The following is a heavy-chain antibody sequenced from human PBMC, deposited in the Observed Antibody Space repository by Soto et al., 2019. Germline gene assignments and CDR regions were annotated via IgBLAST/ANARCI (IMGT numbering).Heavy chain of an antibody. J-gene: IGHJ4*02. D-gene: IGHD2-15*01. CDR2: IYWNDDK. V-gene: IGHV2-5*01. Sequence: QITLKESGPTLVNPPQTLTLTCAFSGFSLTTSGVGVGWIRQPPGKALEWLAVIYWNDDKYYNPSLRGGHTFSKDTSTYLVVLLMSNMDPVDTTTYYCAHRLPTRYCSVPCCRTSFDYWGQGILVSVSS. CDR1: GFSLTTSGVG. CDR3: AHRLPTRYCSVPCCRTSFDY.